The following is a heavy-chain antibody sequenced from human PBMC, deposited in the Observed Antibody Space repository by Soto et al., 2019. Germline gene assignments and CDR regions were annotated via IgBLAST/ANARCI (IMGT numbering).Heavy chain of an antibody. CDR3: ARDQAGRHYYYGMDV. J-gene: IGHJ6*02. V-gene: IGHV3-48*03. CDR1: GFTFSSYE. D-gene: IGHD6-13*01. CDR2: ISSSGSTI. Sequence: EVQLVESGGGLVQPGGSLRLSCAASGFTFSSYEMNWVRQAPGKGLEGVSYISSSGSTIYYADSVKGRFTISRDNAKNSLYLQMNSLRAEDTAVYYCARDQAGRHYYYGMDVWGQGTTVTVSS.